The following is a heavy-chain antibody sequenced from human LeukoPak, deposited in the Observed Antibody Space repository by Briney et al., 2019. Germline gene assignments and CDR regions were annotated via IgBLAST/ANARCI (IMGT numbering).Heavy chain of an antibody. D-gene: IGHD2-15*01. J-gene: IGHJ4*02. V-gene: IGHV3-23*01. CDR2: MSSSDDGR. CDR3: AKAPVTSCRGAFCYPFDY. CDR1: GFSFSSYA. Sequence: GGSLRLSCATSGFSFSSYAMSWVRQAPGKVLEWVSAMSSSDDGRYYAASVRGRFTISRDTSRSTLYLQMNSLRAEDAAVYYCAKAPVTSCRGAFCYPFDYWGQGTLVTVSS.